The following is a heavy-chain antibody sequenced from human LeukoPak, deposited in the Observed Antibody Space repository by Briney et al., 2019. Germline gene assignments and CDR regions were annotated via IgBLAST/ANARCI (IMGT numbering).Heavy chain of an antibody. CDR2: IYTSGST. V-gene: IGHV4-4*07. CDR1: GGSISSYS. CDR3: ARSGYDILTGYSGFGY. D-gene: IGHD3-9*01. Sequence: PSETLSLTCTVSGGSISSYSWNWIRQPAGKGLEWIGRIYTSGSTNYNPSLKSRVTMSVDTSKNQFSLKLSSVTAADTAVYYCARSGYDILTGYSGFGYWGQGTLVTVSS. J-gene: IGHJ4*02.